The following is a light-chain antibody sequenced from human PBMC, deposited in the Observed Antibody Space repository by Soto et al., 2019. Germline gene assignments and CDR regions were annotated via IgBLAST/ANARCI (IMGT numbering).Light chain of an antibody. V-gene: IGKV1-27*01. CDR3: QKYNSAPRT. CDR1: QDIAIY. J-gene: IGKJ1*01. CDR2: AAS. Sequence: IQLKKSPSSLSASVGDRVTITCRASQDIAIYLAWYQQKPGEAPKLLIYAASTLQSGVPSRFSGSGSGTDFTLTISSLQPEDVATYYCQKYNSAPRTFGQVTKVAIK.